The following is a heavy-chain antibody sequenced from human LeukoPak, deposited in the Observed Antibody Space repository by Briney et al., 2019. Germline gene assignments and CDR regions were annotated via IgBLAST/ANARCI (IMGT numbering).Heavy chain of an antibody. CDR2: INPDSGGT. J-gene: IGHJ4*02. CDR3: AKESCFGFDY. CDR1: GYTFTAYF. V-gene: IGHV1-2*06. Sequence: ASVKVSCKASGYTFTAYFMHWVRQAPGQGLEWMGRINPDSGGTSYAQKFQGRVTMTRDTSISTAYMELSSLRSDDTAVYYCAKESCFGFDYWGQGTLVTVSS. D-gene: IGHD3-3*01.